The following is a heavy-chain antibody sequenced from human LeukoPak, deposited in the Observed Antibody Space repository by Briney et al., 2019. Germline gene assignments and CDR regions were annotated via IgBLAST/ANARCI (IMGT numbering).Heavy chain of an antibody. J-gene: IGHJ4*02. V-gene: IGHV4-31*03. D-gene: IGHD3-16*01. CDR3: ARVSLITVPDY. CDR2: IYYSGST. CDR1: GVSISSGGYY. Sequence: KPSETLSLTCTVSGVSISSGGYYWSWIRQHPGKGLEWIGYIYYSGSTYYNPSLKSRVTISVDTSKNQFSLKLSSVTAADTAVYYCARVSLITVPDYWGQGTLVTVSS.